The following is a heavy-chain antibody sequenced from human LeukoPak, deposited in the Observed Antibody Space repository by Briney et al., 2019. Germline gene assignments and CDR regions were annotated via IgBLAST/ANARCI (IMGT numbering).Heavy chain of an antibody. CDR2: IYYSGST. V-gene: IGHV4-39*01. D-gene: IGHD3-22*01. Sequence: LETLSLTCTVSGGSISSSSYYWGWIRQPPGKGLEWIGSIYYSGSTYYNPSLKSRVTISVDTSKNQFSLKLSSVTAADTAVYYCARHGQERYYYDSSGYYAAFDIWGQGTMVTVSS. J-gene: IGHJ3*02. CDR3: ARHGQERYYYDSSGYYAAFDI. CDR1: GGSISSSSYY.